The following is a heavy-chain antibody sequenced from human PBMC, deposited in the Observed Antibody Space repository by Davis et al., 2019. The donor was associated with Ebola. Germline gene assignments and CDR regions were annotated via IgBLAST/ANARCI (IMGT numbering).Heavy chain of an antibody. Sequence: GGPLRLSCAGSGFSVSDKYMSWVRQAPGKGLEWVSVIYRDGRMYHADSVKGRFSISRDDSKNTVYLQINSLRAEDTAMYHCTRHVPGDFWYFDLWGRGTLVTVSS. CDR2: IYRDGRM. J-gene: IGHJ2*01. V-gene: IGHV3-66*04. CDR1: GFSVSDKY. CDR3: TRHVPGDFWYFDL. D-gene: IGHD4-17*01.